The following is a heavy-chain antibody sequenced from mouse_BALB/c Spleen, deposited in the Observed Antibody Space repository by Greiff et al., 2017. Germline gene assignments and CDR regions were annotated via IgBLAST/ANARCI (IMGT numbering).Heavy chain of an antibody. Sequence: VQGVESGPGLVAPSQSLSITCTVSGFSLTGYGVNWVRQPPGKGLEWLGMIWGDGSTDYNSALKSRLSISKDNSESQVFLKMNSLQTDDTARYYCARDSLVSNIEGFAYWGQGTLVTVSA. V-gene: IGHV2-6-7*01. D-gene: IGHD2-10*02. J-gene: IGHJ3*01. CDR1: GFSLTGYG. CDR2: IWGDGST. CDR3: ARDSLVSNIEGFAY.